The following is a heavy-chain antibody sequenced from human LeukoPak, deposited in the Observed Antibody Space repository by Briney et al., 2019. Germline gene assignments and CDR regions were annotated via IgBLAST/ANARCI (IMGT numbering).Heavy chain of an antibody. D-gene: IGHD6-13*01. CDR1: GFTFSTYW. V-gene: IGHV3-7*05. CDR2: IRHDGSEK. CDR3: ARYSSSRNFDY. Sequence: GGSLRLSCAASGFTFSTYWMSWVRQAPGKGLEWVASIRHDGSEKYYVDSVKGRFTISRDNAKNSLSLQMNSLRGEDTAVYYCARYSSSRNFDYWGQGTLVTVSS. J-gene: IGHJ4*02.